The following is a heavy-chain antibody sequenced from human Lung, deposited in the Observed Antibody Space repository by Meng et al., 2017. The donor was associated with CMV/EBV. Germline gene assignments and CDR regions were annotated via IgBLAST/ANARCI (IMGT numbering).Heavy chain of an antibody. CDR3: AKDRGATNRYGMDV. CDR1: GFTFGDYA. V-gene: IGHV3-9*01. Sequence: LXLTXAASGFTFGDYAMHWVRQAPGKGLEWVSGISWNSGSIGYADSVKGRFTISRDNAKNSLYLQMNSLRAEDTALYYCAKDRGATNRYGMDVWGQGTXVTVSS. CDR2: ISWNSGSI. D-gene: IGHD1-26*01. J-gene: IGHJ6*02.